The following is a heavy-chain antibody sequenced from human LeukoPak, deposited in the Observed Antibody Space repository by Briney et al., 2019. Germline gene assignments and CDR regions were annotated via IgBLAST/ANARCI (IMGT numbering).Heavy chain of an antibody. J-gene: IGHJ4*02. Sequence: GGSLRLSCAASGFTFSGYALSWVRQAAGKGLEWVSGISRSGETTYYADSVKGRFTISRDNSKNTLYLQMNSLRAEDTAVYYCAKGFVYADYWGQGTLVTVSS. CDR1: GFTFSGYA. V-gene: IGHV3-23*01. CDR2: ISRSGETT. CDR3: AKGFVYADY. D-gene: IGHD5/OR15-5a*01.